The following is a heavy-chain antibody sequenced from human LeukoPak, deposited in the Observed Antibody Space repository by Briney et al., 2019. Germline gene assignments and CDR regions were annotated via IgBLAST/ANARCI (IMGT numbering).Heavy chain of an antibody. J-gene: IGHJ5*02. CDR3: ARGGTYYGRTWFDP. CDR2: ISSSGSTI. CDR1: GFTFSDYY. Sequence: GESLRLSCAASGFTFSDYYMSWIRQASGKGLEWVSYISSSGSTIYYADSVKGRFTISRDNAKNSLYLQMNSLRAEDTAVYYCARGGTYYGRTWFDPWGQGTLVTVSS. V-gene: IGHV3-11*01. D-gene: IGHD3-3*01.